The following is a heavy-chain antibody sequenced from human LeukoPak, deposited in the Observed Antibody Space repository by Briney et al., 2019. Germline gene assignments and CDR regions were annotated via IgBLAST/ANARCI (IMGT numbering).Heavy chain of an antibody. D-gene: IGHD6-6*01. CDR2: IYYSGST. CDR3: AREYSSSSGHFDF. Sequence: SETLSLTCTVSGASISSYYWSWIRRPPGKGLEWIGYIYYSGSTSYNPSLKSRVTISLDTSKNQFSLKLSSVTAADTAVYYCAREYSSSSGHFDFWGQGTLVTVSS. J-gene: IGHJ4*02. CDR1: GASISSYY. V-gene: IGHV4-59*01.